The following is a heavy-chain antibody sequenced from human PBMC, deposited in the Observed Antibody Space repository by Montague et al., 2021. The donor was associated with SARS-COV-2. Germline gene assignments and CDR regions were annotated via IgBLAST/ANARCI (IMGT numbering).Heavy chain of an antibody. D-gene: IGHD3/OR15-3a*01. CDR3: ARDLGRTGYYYGLDV. V-gene: IGHV4-31*03. CDR2: FYCSGST. J-gene: IGHJ6*02. Sequence: TLSLTCTVSGGSLSSGGYYWSWIRQLPGKGLEWLGYFYCSGSTYYXPSLKSRVFISADMSKNQFFLNLTSVTAADAAVYYCARDLGRTGYYYGLDVWGQGTTVTVSS. CDR1: GGSLSSGGYY.